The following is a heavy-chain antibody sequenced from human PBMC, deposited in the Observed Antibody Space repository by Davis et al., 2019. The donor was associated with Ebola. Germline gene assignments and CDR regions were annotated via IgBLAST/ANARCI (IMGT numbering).Heavy chain of an antibody. J-gene: IGHJ4*02. D-gene: IGHD3-22*01. Sequence: SETLSLTCTVSGDSMNSYYWTWIRRPPGKGLEWIGYISYSAYTNYVPSLKSRVTISIDTSKNQFSLKLGSVTAADTAVYYCARVALDATGYYADFWGQGTLVTVSS. CDR2: ISYSAYT. CDR1: GDSMNSYY. CDR3: ARVALDATGYYADF. V-gene: IGHV4-59*08.